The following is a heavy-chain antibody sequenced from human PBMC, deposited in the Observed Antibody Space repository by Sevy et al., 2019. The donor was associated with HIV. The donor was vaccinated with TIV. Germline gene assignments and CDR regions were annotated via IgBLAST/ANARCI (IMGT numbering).Heavy chain of an antibody. CDR1: GFSISGYG. J-gene: IGHJ4*02. CDR3: AREDIRVAGIGYYFHS. V-gene: IGHV3-33*01. CDR2: IWYDGTNK. Sequence: GGYLRLYCAASGFSISGYGMHWVRQAPGKGLEWVAVIWYDGTNKEYADSVKGRFTISRDNSKNTLYLQMNSLRAEDTAVYYCAREDIRVAGIGYYFHSWGQGTLVTVSS. D-gene: IGHD6-19*01.